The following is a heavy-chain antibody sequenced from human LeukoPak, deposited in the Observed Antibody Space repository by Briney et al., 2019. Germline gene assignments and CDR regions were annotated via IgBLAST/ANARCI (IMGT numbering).Heavy chain of an antibody. J-gene: IGHJ6*03. CDR3: ARRKGSPFYYMDV. D-gene: IGHD1-26*01. CDR1: GYTFTGYY. V-gene: IGHV1-2*02. Sequence: ASVKVSCKASGYTFTGYYMHWVRQAPGQGLEWMGWINPSSGGTNYAQKFQGRVTMTRDTSISTAYMELSRLRSDDTAVYYCARRKGSPFYYMDVWGKGTTVTVSS. CDR2: INPSSGGT.